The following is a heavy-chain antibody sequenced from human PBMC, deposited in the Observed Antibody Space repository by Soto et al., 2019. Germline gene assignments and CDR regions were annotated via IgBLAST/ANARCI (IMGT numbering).Heavy chain of an antibody. CDR3: ARGIVVGRAFDP. J-gene: IGHJ5*02. CDR1: GYTFTGYY. D-gene: IGHD2-2*01. Sequence: QVQLVQSGAEVKKPGASVKVSCKASGYTFTGYYMHWVRQAPGQGLEWMGWINPNSGGTNYAQKFQCRVTMHRHTTISTSYMELTRLTSDDTAVYYCARGIVVGRAFDPWGQGTLVTVSS. V-gene: IGHV1-2*02. CDR2: INPNSGGT.